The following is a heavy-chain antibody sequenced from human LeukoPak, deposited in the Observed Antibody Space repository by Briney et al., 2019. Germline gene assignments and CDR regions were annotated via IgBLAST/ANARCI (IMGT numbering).Heavy chain of an antibody. CDR1: AFTFSDYY. V-gene: IGHV3-11*04. CDR3: ASDILTGYFIVDTFDI. D-gene: IGHD3-9*01. Sequence: GGSLRLSCKASAFTFSDYYMNWIRQAPGKGLEWISYISSSGSTIYYADSVKGRFTISRDNAKNSLYLQMNSLRAEDTAVYYCASDILTGYFIVDTFDIWGQGTMVTVSS. J-gene: IGHJ3*02. CDR2: ISSSGSTI.